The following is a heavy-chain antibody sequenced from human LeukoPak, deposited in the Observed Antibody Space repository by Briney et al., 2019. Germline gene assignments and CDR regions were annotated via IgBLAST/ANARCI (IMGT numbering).Heavy chain of an antibody. D-gene: IGHD6-13*01. V-gene: IGHV3-33*01. CDR2: IWYDGSNK. J-gene: IGHJ4*02. CDR3: ASFSSSSKNVEY. CDR1: GFTFSSYG. Sequence: PGRSLRLSCAASGFTFSSYGMHWVRQAPGKGLEWVAVIWYDGSNKYYADSVKGRFTTSRDNSKNTLYLQMNSLRAEDTAVYYCASFSSSSKNVEYWGQGTLVTVSS.